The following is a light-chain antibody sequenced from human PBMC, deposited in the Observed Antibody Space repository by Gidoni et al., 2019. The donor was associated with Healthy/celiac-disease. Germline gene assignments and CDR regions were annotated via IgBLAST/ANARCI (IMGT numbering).Light chain of an antibody. CDR1: QSVSSN. Sequence: EIVLTHSLATLSVSPGESATLSCRASQSVSSNLAWYQQKPGQAPRLLIYGASTRATGIPARFSGSGSGTEFTLTISSLQSEDFAVYYCQQYNNWPPLTFGGGTKVEIK. J-gene: IGKJ4*01. V-gene: IGKV3-15*01. CDR2: GAS. CDR3: QQYNNWPPLT.